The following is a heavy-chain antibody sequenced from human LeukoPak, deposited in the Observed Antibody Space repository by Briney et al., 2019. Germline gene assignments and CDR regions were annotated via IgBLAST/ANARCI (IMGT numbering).Heavy chain of an antibody. D-gene: IGHD5-18*01. CDR3: ARESYGYSNWFDP. CDR1: GGSISSGDYY. CDR2: VFYSGST. Sequence: SQTLSLTCTVSGGSISSGDYYWSWIRQPPGTGLEWIGYVFYSGSTYYNPSLKSRLSISVDTSKNQFSLKLSSVTAADTAVYYCARESYGYSNWFDPWGQGTLVTVSS. J-gene: IGHJ5*02. V-gene: IGHV4-30-4*01.